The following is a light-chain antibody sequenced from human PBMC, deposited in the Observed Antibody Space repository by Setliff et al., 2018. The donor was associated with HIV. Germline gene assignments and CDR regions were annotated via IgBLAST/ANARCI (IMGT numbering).Light chain of an antibody. CDR1: QSISKY. Sequence: DIQMTQAPSTLSASVGDRVTISCRASQSISKYLAWYQQKPGKAPKLLIYQASTLEIGVSSRFSGSGSGTEFTLTITSLQPDDFAAYYCQQHYSFPLTFGGGTKVDIK. CDR3: QQHYSFPLT. J-gene: IGKJ4*01. CDR2: QAS. V-gene: IGKV1-5*03.